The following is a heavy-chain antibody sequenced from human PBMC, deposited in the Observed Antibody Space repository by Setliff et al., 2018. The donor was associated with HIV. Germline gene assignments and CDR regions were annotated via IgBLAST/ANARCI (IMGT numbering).Heavy chain of an antibody. CDR1: GGTFSTFSSSA. J-gene: IGHJ5*02. V-gene: IGHV1-69*13. CDR2: IIPMFGSA. CDR3: ARGRRVVPAAESNWFDP. Sequence: SVKVSCKASGGTFSTFSSSAISWVRQAPGQGLEWMGGIIPMFGSANYAQKFQGRVTITADELTGTAYMDLTNLRPEDTAVYYCARGRRVVPAAESNWFDPWAREPWSPSPQ. D-gene: IGHD2-2*01.